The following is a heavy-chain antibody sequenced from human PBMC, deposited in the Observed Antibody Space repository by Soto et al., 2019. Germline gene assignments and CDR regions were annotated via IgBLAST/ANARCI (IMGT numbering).Heavy chain of an antibody. CDR2: IKQDGSEK. CDR3: ARRHSSSWFRFDY. V-gene: IGHV3-7*03. D-gene: IGHD6-13*01. Sequence: GGSLRLSCAASGFTFSSYWMSWVRQAPGKGLEWVANIKQDGSEKYDVDSVKGRLTISRDNAKNSLYLQMNSLRAEDTAVYYCARRHSSSWFRFDYWGQGTLVTVSS. J-gene: IGHJ4*02. CDR1: GFTFSSYW.